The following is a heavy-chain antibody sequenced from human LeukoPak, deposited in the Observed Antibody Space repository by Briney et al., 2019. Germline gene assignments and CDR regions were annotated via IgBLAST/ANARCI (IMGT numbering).Heavy chain of an antibody. J-gene: IGHJ4*02. D-gene: IGHD3-10*01. Sequence: PGGSLRLSCAASGFTFSSYVMNWVRQAPGKGLEWVSSISASAGNTYYADSVKGRFTISRDSSKNTLYLQMNSLRAGDTAVYYCARDPYGSGDGYFDYWGQGTLVTVSS. CDR1: GFTFSSYV. V-gene: IGHV3-23*01. CDR2: ISASAGNT. CDR3: ARDPYGSGDGYFDY.